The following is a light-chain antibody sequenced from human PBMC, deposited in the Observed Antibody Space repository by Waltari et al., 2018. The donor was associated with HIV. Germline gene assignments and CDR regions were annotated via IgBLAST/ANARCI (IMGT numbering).Light chain of an antibody. CDR1: SGNLATSP. V-gene: IGLV6-57*01. CDR2: ANN. CDR3: QSHDNKIFYV. Sequence: NFILTQPHSVSESPGKPVPISCTRSSGNLATSPVQWYQQRPGSSPTTVIYANNQRPSGVPDRFSGSIDSSSNSASLTISGLRTEDEADYYCQSHDNKIFYVFGGGTYVTVL. J-gene: IGLJ1*01.